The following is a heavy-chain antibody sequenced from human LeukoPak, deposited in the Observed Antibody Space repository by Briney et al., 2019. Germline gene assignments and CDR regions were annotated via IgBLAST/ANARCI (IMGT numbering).Heavy chain of an antibody. D-gene: IGHD3-3*01. J-gene: IGHJ3*02. CDR2: INHSGSP. CDR3: ARDVSYYDFWSGSLGAFDI. CDR1: GGSFSDYY. V-gene: IGHV4-34*01. Sequence: SETLSLTCAVYGGSFSDYYWTWIRQPPGKGLEWIGEINHSGSPNNNPSLKSRVSISFDTSKNQFSLKLSSVTAADTAVYYCARDVSYYDFWSGSLGAFDIWGQGTMVTVSS.